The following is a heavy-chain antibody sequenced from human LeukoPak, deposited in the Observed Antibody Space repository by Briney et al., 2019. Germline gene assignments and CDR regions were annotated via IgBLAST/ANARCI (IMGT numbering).Heavy chain of an antibody. Sequence: PGGSLRLSCAASRFTFSDYWMSWVRQAPGKGLEWVAYIKRDGSDIYYVDSVKGRFIISRDNAKNSLYLQMNSLRAEDTAVYYCARDPDYRGSQPHGYFDYWGQGTLVTVSS. CDR1: RFTFSDYW. CDR3: ARDPDYRGSQPHGYFDY. V-gene: IGHV3-7*01. J-gene: IGHJ4*02. CDR2: IKRDGSDI. D-gene: IGHD3-16*01.